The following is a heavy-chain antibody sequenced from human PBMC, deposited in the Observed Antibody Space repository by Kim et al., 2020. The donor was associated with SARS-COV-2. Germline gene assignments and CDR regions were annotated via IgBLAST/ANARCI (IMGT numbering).Heavy chain of an antibody. CDR3: APRRGDGYNWHFDY. CDR1: GGSFSGYY. Sequence: SETLSLTCAVYGGSFSGYYWSWIRQPPGKGLEWIGEINHSGSTNYNPSLKSRVTISVDTSKNQFSLKLSSVTAADTAVYYCAPRRGDGYNWHFDYWGQGTLVTVSS. V-gene: IGHV4-34*01. D-gene: IGHD5-12*01. J-gene: IGHJ4*02. CDR2: INHSGST.